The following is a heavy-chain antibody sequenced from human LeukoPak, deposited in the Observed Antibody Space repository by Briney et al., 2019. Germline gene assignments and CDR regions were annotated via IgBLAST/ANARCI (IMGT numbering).Heavy chain of an antibody. CDR1: GYSISSGYY. D-gene: IGHD2-2*01. CDR3: ARGLPGYCSSTSCPFDP. Sequence: PSETLSLTCTVSGYSISSGYYWGWIRQPPGKGLEWIGSIYHSGNTYYNPSLKSRVTISVDTSKNQFSLKLSSVTAADTAVYYCARGLPGYCSSTSCPFDPWGQGTLVTVSS. J-gene: IGHJ5*02. CDR2: IYHSGNT. V-gene: IGHV4-38-2*02.